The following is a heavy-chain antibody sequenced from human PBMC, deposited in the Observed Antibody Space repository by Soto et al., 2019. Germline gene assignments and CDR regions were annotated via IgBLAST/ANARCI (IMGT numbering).Heavy chain of an antibody. CDR3: ARATSFSGHHGY. CDR2: IYYRGST. D-gene: IGHD2-8*02. V-gene: IGHV4-31*03. Sequence: QLQLQESGPGLVKPSQTLSLACTVSGCSFSRGGYYWSWIRQLPGKGLEWIGYIYYRGSTYYNPSRKSRFTITLDTSKNQFSLKLSSVTAANTAVYYCARATSFSGHHGYWGQGTLVTDSS. CDR1: GCSFSRGGYY. J-gene: IGHJ4*02.